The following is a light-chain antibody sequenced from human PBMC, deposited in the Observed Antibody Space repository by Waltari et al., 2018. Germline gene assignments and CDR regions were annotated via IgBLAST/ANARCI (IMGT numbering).Light chain of an antibody. CDR3: SSYTSDYTYV. CDR1: SSAVGGFYF. J-gene: IGLJ1*01. V-gene: IGLV2-14*03. CDR2: NVS. Sequence: QSALTQPASVSGSPGQSITISCTGTSSAVGGFYFVSWYQQHPAKAPKLIISNVSRRPSGVSYRFSGSKSGNRASLTISGLQAEDEATYYCSSYTSDYTYVFGTGTEVTVV.